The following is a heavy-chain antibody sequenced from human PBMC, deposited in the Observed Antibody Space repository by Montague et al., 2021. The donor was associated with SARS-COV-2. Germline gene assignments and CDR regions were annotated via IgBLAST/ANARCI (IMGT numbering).Heavy chain of an antibody. V-gene: IGHV4-4*07. J-gene: IGHJ5*02. CDR2: NGYT. Sequence: NGYTTYNPSLNSLVTMSVDTYQNQFSLKMTSVTAADTAMYYCARGSGHYYSPCDTLGQGNLVTVSS. D-gene: IGHD2-15*01. CDR3: ARGSGHYYSPCDT.